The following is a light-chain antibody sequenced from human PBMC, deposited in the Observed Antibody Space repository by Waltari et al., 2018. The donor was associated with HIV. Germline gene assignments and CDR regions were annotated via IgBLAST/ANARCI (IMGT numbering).Light chain of an antibody. Sequence: AIQMTPYPSSLSASVGARVTITCRASQGIGNDLGWYQQKSGKAPKVLIYAASSLQRGVSSRFSGSRSGTDFTLTISSLQPEESATYDCLQDGSFPWNFGPGTKVDV. CDR3: LQDGSFPWN. J-gene: IGKJ3*01. CDR1: QGIGND. CDR2: AAS. V-gene: IGKV1-6*01.